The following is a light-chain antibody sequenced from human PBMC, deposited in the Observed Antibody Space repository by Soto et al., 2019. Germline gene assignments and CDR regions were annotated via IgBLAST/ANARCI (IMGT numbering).Light chain of an antibody. Sequence: AIQMTQSPSSLSASVGDRVTITCRASQDISYDLGWYQHQPGKAPKLLIYAASRLQSGVPSRFSGSGSGTDFTLIISSLQPDDFATYYCLQDYNYPRTFGQGTKVEI. CDR3: LQDYNYPRT. CDR1: QDISYD. J-gene: IGKJ1*01. CDR2: AAS. V-gene: IGKV1-6*01.